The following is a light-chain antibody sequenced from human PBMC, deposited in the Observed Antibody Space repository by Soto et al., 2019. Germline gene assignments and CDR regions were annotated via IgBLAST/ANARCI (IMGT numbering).Light chain of an antibody. J-gene: IGKJ4*01. CDR1: QAISTW. CDR3: QQGNSFL. CDR2: AAS. V-gene: IGKV1D-12*01. Sequence: DIQMTPSPSSVSASVGDRVTVTCRASQAISTWLAWYQQKPGKAPKLLIYAASSLQSGVPSRFSGSGSATDFTLTISSLQPEDFATYYCQQGNSFLFGGGTKVEIK.